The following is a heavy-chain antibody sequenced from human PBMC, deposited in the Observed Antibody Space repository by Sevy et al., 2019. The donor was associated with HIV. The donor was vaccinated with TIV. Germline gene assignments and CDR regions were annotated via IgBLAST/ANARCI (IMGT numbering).Heavy chain of an antibody. CDR3: AKKCDSGGDGFDV. CDR2: ICFNSDDT. J-gene: IGHJ3*01. D-gene: IGHD6-25*01. V-gene: IGHV3-23*01. CDR1: GITFRSCT. Sequence: GGSLRLSCAVSGITFRSCTMSWVRQAPGKGLEWVSPICFNSDDTWYADSVRGRFTFSRDTSKSTLYMQVNSLRAEDTAVYYCAKKCDSGGDGFDVWGQGTMVTVSS.